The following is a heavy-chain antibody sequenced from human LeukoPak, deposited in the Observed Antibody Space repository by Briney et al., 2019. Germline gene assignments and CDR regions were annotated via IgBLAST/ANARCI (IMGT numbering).Heavy chain of an antibody. J-gene: IGHJ3*02. Sequence: VQLVESGGGVVQSERSLRLSCAASGLTFSTYGMHWVRQAPGKGLEWVSVISGSGGGTFYADSVRGRFTISRDNSKNTLFLQMNSLRAEDTAKYYCAKNRRCSSTSCYDALDIWGQGTMVTVSS. CDR2: ISGSGGGT. CDR3: AKNRRCSSTSCYDALDI. D-gene: IGHD2-2*01. CDR1: GLTFSTYG. V-gene: IGHV3-23*04.